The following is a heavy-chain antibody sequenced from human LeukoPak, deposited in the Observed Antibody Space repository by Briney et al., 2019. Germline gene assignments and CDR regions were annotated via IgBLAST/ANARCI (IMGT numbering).Heavy chain of an antibody. CDR3: ATPTYFDILSGG. J-gene: IGHJ4*02. Sequence: SETLSLTCAVSGDSFSNNHWWSWVRQSPEKGLEWIGETHHSGSTTYNPSLKSRVTISVDKSKNQISLKLRSVTAADTAVYYCATPTYFDILSGGWGQGTLVTVSS. CDR1: GDSFSNNHW. D-gene: IGHD3-9*01. CDR2: THHSGST. V-gene: IGHV4-4*02.